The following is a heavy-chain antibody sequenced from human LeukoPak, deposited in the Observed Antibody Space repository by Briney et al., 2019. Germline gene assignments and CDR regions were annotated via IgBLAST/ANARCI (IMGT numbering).Heavy chain of an antibody. CDR1: GFTFSSYI. CDR2: ISSSSSTI. J-gene: IGHJ4*02. Sequence: GGSLRLSCAASGFTFSSYIMNWVRQAPGKGLEWVSYISSSSSTIYYADSVKGRFTISRDNAKNSLYLQMNSLRDEDTAVYYCARDRRSSGWIYFDYWGQGTLVTVSS. D-gene: IGHD6-19*01. V-gene: IGHV3-48*02. CDR3: ARDRRSSGWIYFDY.